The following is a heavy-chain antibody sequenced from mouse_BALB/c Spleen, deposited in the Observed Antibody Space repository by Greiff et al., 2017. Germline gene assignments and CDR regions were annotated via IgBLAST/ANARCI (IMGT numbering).Heavy chain of an antibody. CDR3: ARRDSSGPSRAMDY. D-gene: IGHD3-2*01. Sequence: DVKLVESGPGLVKPSQSLSLTCTVTGYSITSDYAWNWIRQFPGNKLEWMGYISYSGSTSYNPSLKSRISITRDTSKNQFFLQLNSVTTEDTATYYCARRDSSGPSRAMDYWGQGTSVTVSS. CDR1: GYSITSDYA. V-gene: IGHV3-2*02. J-gene: IGHJ4*01. CDR2: ISYSGST.